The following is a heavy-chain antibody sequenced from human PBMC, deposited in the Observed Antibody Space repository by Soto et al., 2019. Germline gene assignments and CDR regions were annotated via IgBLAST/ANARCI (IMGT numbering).Heavy chain of an antibody. Sequence: QVQLVQSGAEVKKPGSSVKVSCKASGGTFSTNTISWVRQAPGQGLEWMGGIMPIFGSANYAQKFQGRVTITADEYTRTVYMELSRLRSEDTAVYYCARQFDSDTSGYYYAYWGQGTLVNVSS. V-gene: IGHV1-69*01. CDR3: ARQFDSDTSGYYYAY. J-gene: IGHJ4*02. CDR2: IMPIFGSA. D-gene: IGHD3-22*01. CDR1: GGTFSTNT.